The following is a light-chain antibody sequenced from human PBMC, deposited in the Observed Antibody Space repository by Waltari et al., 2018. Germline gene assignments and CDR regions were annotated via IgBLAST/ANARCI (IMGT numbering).Light chain of an antibody. Sequence: DTQMTQSPSSLSASVGDRVTFTSRASVDINLSLAWYQQKPGKAPNLLVYDASKLESGGPSRFSGSGSGTDYTLTISSLQPEDLAIYYCQQHFNSPLTFGGGTKVEIK. CDR3: QQHFNSPLT. V-gene: IGKV1-NL1*01. CDR1: VDINLS. J-gene: IGKJ4*01. CDR2: DAS.